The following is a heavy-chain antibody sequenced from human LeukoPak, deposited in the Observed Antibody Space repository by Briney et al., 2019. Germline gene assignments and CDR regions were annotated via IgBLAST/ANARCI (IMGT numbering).Heavy chain of an antibody. D-gene: IGHD2-2*01. CDR2: IYYNGST. CDR1: GGSISGYY. V-gene: IGHV4-59*01. J-gene: IGHJ4*02. CDR3: AREEWYCSSTSSLYYFDY. Sequence: SETLSLTCTVSGGSISGYYWSWIRQPPGKGLEWIGYIYYNGSTNYNPSLKSRVTISVDTSKNQFSLKLSSVTAADTAVYYCAREEWYCSSTSSLYYFDYWGQGTLVTVSS.